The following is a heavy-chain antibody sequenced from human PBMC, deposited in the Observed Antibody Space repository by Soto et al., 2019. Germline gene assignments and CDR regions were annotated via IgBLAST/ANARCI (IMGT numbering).Heavy chain of an antibody. Sequence: GESLKISCKGSGYSLTSYWVGWVRQMPKKGLEWMGIIYPGDSDTRYSPSFQGQVTISADKSISTAYLQWSSLKASDTAMYYCARLRYDILTGYYNPLDYWGQGTLVTVSS. CDR3: ARLRYDILTGYYNPLDY. D-gene: IGHD3-9*01. CDR2: IYPGDSDT. J-gene: IGHJ4*02. CDR1: GYSLTSYW. V-gene: IGHV5-51*01.